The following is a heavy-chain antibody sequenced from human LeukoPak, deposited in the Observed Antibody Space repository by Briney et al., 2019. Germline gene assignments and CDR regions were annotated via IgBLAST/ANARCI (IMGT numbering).Heavy chain of an antibody. J-gene: IGHJ4*02. V-gene: IGHV1-69*04. CDR2: IIPILGIA. CDR3: APVNYGSGSYYSSGY. D-gene: IGHD3-10*01. CDR1: GGTFSSYA. Sequence: SVKDSCKASGGTFSSYAIIWVRQAPGQGLEWMGRIIPILGIANYAQKFQGRVTITADKSTSTAYMELSSLRSEDTAVYYCAPVNYGSGSYYSSGYWGQGTLVTVSS.